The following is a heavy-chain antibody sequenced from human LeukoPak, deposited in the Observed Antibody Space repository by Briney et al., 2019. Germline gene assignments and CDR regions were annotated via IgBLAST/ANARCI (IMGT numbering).Heavy chain of an antibody. D-gene: IGHD3-9*01. J-gene: IGHJ4*02. CDR2: ISPLLGAS. Sequence: SVKVSCKASGYTFTCYFMHWVRQAPGQGLEWMRGISPLLGASNHTQKFQDRVRITADASASTAYMELSNLRSADTAVYYCATYDILTGFDYWGQGTLVTVSS. V-gene: IGHV1-69*13. CDR3: ATYDILTGFDY. CDR1: GYTFTCYF.